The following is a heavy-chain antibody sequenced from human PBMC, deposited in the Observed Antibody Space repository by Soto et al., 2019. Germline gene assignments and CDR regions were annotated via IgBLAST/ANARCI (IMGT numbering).Heavy chain of an antibody. CDR1: GGSISPYY. J-gene: IGHJ5*02. CDR3: ARLQAVAGTGDWFDP. CDR2: IHYSGST. V-gene: IGHV4-59*08. D-gene: IGHD6-19*01. Sequence: QVQLQESGPGLVKPSETLSLTCTVSGGSISPYYWSWIRQSPGKGLEWIGYIHYSGSTNYNPSLKSRVTXXVDTSKKQFSLKLRFVTAADTAVYYCARLQAVAGTGDWFDPWGQGTLVTVST.